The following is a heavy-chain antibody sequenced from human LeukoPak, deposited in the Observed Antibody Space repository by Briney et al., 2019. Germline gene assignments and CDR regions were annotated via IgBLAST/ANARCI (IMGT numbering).Heavy chain of an antibody. Sequence: SETLSLTCTVSGGSISGYYWSWIRQPPGKGLESIGYIYYSGSTNYNPSLKSRVTISVDTSKNQFSLKLSSVTAADTAVYYCALEWELGKVDYWGQGTLVTVSS. CDR2: IYYSGST. CDR3: ALEWELGKVDY. V-gene: IGHV4-59*01. J-gene: IGHJ4*02. CDR1: GGSISGYY. D-gene: IGHD1-26*01.